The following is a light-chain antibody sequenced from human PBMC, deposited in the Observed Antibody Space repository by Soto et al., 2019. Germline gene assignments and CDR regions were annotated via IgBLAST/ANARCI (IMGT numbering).Light chain of an antibody. CDR2: DAS. CDR1: QDIKNY. J-gene: IGKJ4*01. CDR3: QQYDNLPLT. V-gene: IGKV1-33*01. Sequence: DIQMTQSPSSLSASVGDRVTITCQASQDIKNYLNWYQQKSGKAPKLLIYDASDLETGVPPRFSGSGSGTDFTFTINSLRPEDIATYYCQQYDNLPLTFGGGTKVDIK.